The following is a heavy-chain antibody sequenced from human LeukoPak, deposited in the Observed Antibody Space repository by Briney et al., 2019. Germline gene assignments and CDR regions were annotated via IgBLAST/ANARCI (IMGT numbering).Heavy chain of an antibody. V-gene: IGHV1-2*04. Sequence: GASVKVSCKASGYTFTGYYMHWVRQAPGQGLEWMGWINPNSGGTNYAQKFQGWVTMTRDTSISTAYMELSRLRSDDTAVYYCARDRRGVGYGSGTGPGMDVWGQGTTVTVSS. CDR1: GYTFTGYY. D-gene: IGHD3-10*01. CDR3: ARDRRGVGYGSGTGPGMDV. CDR2: INPNSGGT. J-gene: IGHJ6*02.